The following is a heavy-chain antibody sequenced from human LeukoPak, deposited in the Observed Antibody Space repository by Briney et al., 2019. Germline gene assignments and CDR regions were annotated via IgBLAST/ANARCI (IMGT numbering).Heavy chain of an antibody. Sequence: GSPRLSSAAPVFTSSNYCITWVRQGPGKRLERVGHTKQDGSEKYYVDSVKGRFTISRDNAKNSLFLQMNSLRAEDTAVYCCARDVGSCSGGRCYDAFDIWGLGTMVTVSS. CDR1: VFTSSNYC. J-gene: IGHJ3*02. CDR2: TKQDGSEK. CDR3: ARDVGSCSGGRCYDAFDI. V-gene: IGHV3-7*01. D-gene: IGHD2-15*01.